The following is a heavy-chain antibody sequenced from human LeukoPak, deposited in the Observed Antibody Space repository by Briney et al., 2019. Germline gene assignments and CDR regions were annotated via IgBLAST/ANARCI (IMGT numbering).Heavy chain of an antibody. CDR3: AKWGDYDVLTGYYDSDY. V-gene: IGHV3-23*01. CDR2: ISGRDDNT. J-gene: IGHJ4*02. CDR1: GFSFSNYA. Sequence: GGSLRLSCAASGFSFSNYAMSWVRQVPGKGLEWVSAISGRDDNTYYADSVKGRFTISRDTSKNTLYLQMNSLSAEDTAVYYCAKWGDYDVLTGYYDSDYWGQGTLVTVSS. D-gene: IGHD3-9*01.